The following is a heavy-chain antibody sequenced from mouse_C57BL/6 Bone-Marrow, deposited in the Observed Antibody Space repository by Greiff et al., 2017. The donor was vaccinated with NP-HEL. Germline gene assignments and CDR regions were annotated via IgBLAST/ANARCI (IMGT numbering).Heavy chain of an antibody. CDR2: ILPSIGRT. CDR1: DSEVFPIAY. V-gene: IGHV15-2*01. Sequence: VQLQQSGSELRSPGSSVKLSCKDFDSEVFPIAYMSWVRQKPGHGFEWIGGILPSIGRTTYGEKFEDKATLDADTLSNTAYLELNSLTSEDAAIYYCARTLTEGGYFDVWGTGTTVTVSS. J-gene: IGHJ1*03. CDR3: ARTLTEGGYFDV. D-gene: IGHD1-1*01.